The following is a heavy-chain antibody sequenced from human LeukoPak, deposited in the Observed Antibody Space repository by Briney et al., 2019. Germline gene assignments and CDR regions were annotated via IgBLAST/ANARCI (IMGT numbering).Heavy chain of an antibody. Sequence: SETLSLTCTVSGGYITGYYWNWIRQPAGKGLEWIGCMDPKGTTSYNPSLKSRVTMSVDTSKNQFSLKLKSVTAADTAMYYCARGYCSGANCYTAPDYWGQGTLVTVSS. CDR3: ARGYCSGANCYTAPDY. V-gene: IGHV4-4*07. CDR2: MDPKGTT. CDR1: GGYITGYY. D-gene: IGHD2-15*01. J-gene: IGHJ4*02.